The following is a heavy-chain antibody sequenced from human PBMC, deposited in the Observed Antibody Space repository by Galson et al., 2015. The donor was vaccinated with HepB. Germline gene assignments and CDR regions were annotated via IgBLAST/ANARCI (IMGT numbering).Heavy chain of an antibody. J-gene: IGHJ3*02. V-gene: IGHV4-59*01. CDR3: ASHIVVVTATEDHASFDI. CDR1: GGSISSYY. D-gene: IGHD2-21*02. Sequence: SETLSLTCTVSGGSISSYYWSWIRQPPGKGLEWIGYIYYSGSTNYNPSLKSRVTISVDTSKNQFSLKLSSVTAADTAVYYCASHIVVVTATEDHASFDIRGQGTMVTVSS. CDR2: IYYSGST.